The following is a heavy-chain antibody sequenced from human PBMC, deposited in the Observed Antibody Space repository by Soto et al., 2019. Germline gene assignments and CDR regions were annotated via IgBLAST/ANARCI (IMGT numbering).Heavy chain of an antibody. D-gene: IGHD1-26*01. J-gene: IGHJ5*02. Sequence: EVQVVESGGGLVQPGGSLRLSCSFTFSMYSMNWVRQAPGKGLEWVASISSGGDYIKYADSVKGRFTISRDNAKNSVSLQMNSLRVDDTALYFCTRDQGGSYDSWFDPWGQGTLVTVS. CDR2: ISSGGDYI. V-gene: IGHV3-21*01. CDR3: TRDQGGSYDSWFDP. CDR1: FTFSMYS.